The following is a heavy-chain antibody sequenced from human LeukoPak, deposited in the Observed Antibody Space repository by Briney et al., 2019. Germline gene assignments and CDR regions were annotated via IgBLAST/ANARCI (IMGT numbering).Heavy chain of an antibody. CDR3: PKSQVRWLVRVVTDY. Sequence: PGGSLRPSCAASGFTFSSYAMSWVRQAPGKGLEWVSAISGSGGSTYYADSVKGRFTISRDNSKNTLYLQMNSLRAEDTAVYYCPKSQVRWLVRVVTDYWGQGTLVNVSS. CDR2: ISGSGGST. CDR1: GFTFSSYA. D-gene: IGHD6-19*01. J-gene: IGHJ4*02. V-gene: IGHV3-23*01.